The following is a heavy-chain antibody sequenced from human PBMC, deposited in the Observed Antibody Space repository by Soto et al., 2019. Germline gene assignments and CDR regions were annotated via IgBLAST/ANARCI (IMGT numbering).Heavy chain of an antibody. Sequence: PSETLSLTCAVSGGSISSSNWWSWVRQPPGKGLEWIGEIYLSGSTNYNPSLKSRVTISVDKSKNQFSLKLSSVTAADTAVYYCARIWAIFGVVAGMDVWGQGTTVTVSS. V-gene: IGHV4-4*02. J-gene: IGHJ6*02. CDR1: GGSISSSNW. CDR3: ARIWAIFGVVAGMDV. CDR2: IYLSGST. D-gene: IGHD3-3*01.